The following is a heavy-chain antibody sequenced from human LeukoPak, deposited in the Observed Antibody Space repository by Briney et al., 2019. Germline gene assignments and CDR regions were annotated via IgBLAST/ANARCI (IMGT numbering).Heavy chain of an antibody. D-gene: IGHD6-19*01. CDR2: ISGSGGST. V-gene: IGHV3-23*01. CDR1: GFTFSSYA. J-gene: IGHJ4*02. Sequence: GGSLRLSCEASGFTFSSYAMSWVRQAPGKGLEWISAISGSGGSTYYVDSVKGRFTISRDNSKNTLYLQMNSLRVEDTAVYYCAKLPVAGLYFDYWGQGTLVTVSS. CDR3: AKLPVAGLYFDY.